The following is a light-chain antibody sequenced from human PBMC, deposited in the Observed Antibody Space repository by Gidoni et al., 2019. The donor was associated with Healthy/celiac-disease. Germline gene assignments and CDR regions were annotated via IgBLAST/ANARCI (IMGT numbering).Light chain of an antibody. J-gene: IGKJ1*01. CDR2: LGS. Sequence: VVTQSPLSLPVTPGEPASISCRYSQSLLHSNGYNYLDWYLQKPGPSPKLLIYLGSNRVSGVPDRFRGSGTGTDFTLKHSRVGGEDVGVFYRTQAPQTPRTFXXXTKVEIK. CDR3: TQAPQTPRT. CDR1: QSLLHSNGYNY. V-gene: IGKV2-28*01.